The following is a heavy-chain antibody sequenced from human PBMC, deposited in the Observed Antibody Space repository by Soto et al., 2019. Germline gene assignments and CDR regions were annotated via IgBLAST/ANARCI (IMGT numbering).Heavy chain of an antibody. CDR1: GVPCNSYG. J-gene: IGHJ1*01. Sequence: QVVLLQSGTEVKRPGSSVKVSCKAAGVPCNSYGFAWVRQAPGRGLAWVGRINPASQLRNYEQSLQGRDTITADTSTTTAYMELSGLTSGDTAVYYCARMKLARLEHWGQGTLVTVSS. CDR3: ARMKLARLEH. V-gene: IGHV1-69*09. CDR2: INPASQLR.